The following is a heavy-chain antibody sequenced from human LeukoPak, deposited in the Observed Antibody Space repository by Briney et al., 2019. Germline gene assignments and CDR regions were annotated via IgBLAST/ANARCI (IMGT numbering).Heavy chain of an antibody. V-gene: IGHV4-59*01. CDR1: GGSISSYY. Sequence: SETLSLTXTVSGGSISSYYWSWIRQPPGKGLEWIGYIYYSGSTNYNPSLKSRATISVDTSKNQFSLKLSSVTAADTAVYYCARVATYCSSSSCSRLDWFDPWGQGTLVTVSS. CDR2: IYYSGST. CDR3: ARVATYCSSSSCSRLDWFDP. D-gene: IGHD2-2*01. J-gene: IGHJ5*02.